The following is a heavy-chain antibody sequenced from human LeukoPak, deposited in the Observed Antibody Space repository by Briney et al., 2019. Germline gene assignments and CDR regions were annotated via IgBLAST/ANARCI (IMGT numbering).Heavy chain of an antibody. CDR1: GFTFGGYL. CDR3: SRGSGWLSVY. J-gene: IGHJ4*02. CDR2: ISGGTT. D-gene: IGHD6-19*01. V-gene: IGHV3-49*03. Sequence: PGGSLRLSCTASGFTFGGYLMSWSRQAPGKGLEWIGFISGGTTEYAASVKGRFTISRDDTTSIAYLQMNSLTTEDTAVYYCSRGSGWLSVYWGQGTLVTVSS.